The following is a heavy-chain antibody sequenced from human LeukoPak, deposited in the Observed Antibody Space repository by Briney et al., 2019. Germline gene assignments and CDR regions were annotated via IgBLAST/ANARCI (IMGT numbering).Heavy chain of an antibody. CDR3: ARARYYDSTGYGAFDI. CDR2: IYSGGST. V-gene: IGHV3-53*01. D-gene: IGHD3-22*01. CDR1: GFTVSSNY. Sequence: GGSLRLSCAASGFTVSSNYMGWVRQAPGKGLEWVSAIYSGGSTYYADSVKGRFSISRDNSKNTLYLQMNSLRAEDTAVYYCARARYYDSTGYGAFDIWGQGTMVTVSS. J-gene: IGHJ3*02.